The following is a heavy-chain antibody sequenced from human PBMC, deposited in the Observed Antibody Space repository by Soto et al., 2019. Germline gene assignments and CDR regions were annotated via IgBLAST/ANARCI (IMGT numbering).Heavy chain of an antibody. D-gene: IGHD3-10*01. CDR1: GGSFSGYY. V-gene: IGHV4-34*01. Sequence: QVQLQQWGAGLLKPSEPLSLTCAVYGGSFSGYYWTWIRQPPGTGLEWIGEIKHSGSTNYNPSLKCTVTISVNTSKKQFSLKLTSVTAADTAVYYCARVKITGLFDYWGQGTLVTVSS. J-gene: IGHJ4*02. CDR3: ARVKITGLFDY. CDR2: IKHSGST.